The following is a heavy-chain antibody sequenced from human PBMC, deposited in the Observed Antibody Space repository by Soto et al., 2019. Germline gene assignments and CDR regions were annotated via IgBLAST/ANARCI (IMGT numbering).Heavy chain of an antibody. Sequence: EVQLLESGGGLVQPGGSLRLSCAASGFTFGNYAMIWVRQAPGKGLEWVSTISGGGDGTYYADSVSGRFTISRENSRNTVYLQMNSLRAEDTAVYYCAKKGLGSLATYCSTGDCHYAFDIWGQGTMVTVSS. V-gene: IGHV3-23*01. J-gene: IGHJ3*02. CDR3: AKKGLGSLATYCSTGDCHYAFDI. CDR1: GFTFGNYA. CDR2: ISGGGDGT. D-gene: IGHD2-15*01.